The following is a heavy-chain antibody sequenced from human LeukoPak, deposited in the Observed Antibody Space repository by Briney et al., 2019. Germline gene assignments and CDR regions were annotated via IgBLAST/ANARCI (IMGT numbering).Heavy chain of an antibody. CDR1: GGSINRSSYY. CDR3: ACLTTADAFDI. Sequence: PSETLSLTCTVSGGSINRSSYYWVWIRQPPGKGLEWIGSIYYSGSMYYNASLKSRVTISVGTSKNQFSLKLSSVTAADTAVYYCACLTTADAFDIWGQGTMVTVSS. CDR2: IYYSGSM. D-gene: IGHD3-22*01. V-gene: IGHV4-39*07. J-gene: IGHJ3*02.